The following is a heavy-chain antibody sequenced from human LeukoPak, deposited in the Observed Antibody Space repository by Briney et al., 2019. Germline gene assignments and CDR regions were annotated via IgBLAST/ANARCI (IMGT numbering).Heavy chain of an antibody. V-gene: IGHV3-49*04. CDR1: GFTLGDHA. Sequence: PGRSLRLSCTGSGFTLGDHAMSWVRQAPGKGVEWVGFIRRKAYRGTTEYAASVKGRFTISRDDSASIAYLQMNSLKTEDTAVYYCARGPIQLWIHNAMDVWGQGTTVTVSS. CDR2: IRRKAYRGTT. D-gene: IGHD1-1*01. CDR3: ARGPIQLWIHNAMDV. J-gene: IGHJ6*02.